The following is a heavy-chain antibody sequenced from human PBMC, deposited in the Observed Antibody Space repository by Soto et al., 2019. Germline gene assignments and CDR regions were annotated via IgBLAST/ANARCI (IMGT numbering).Heavy chain of an antibody. D-gene: IGHD3-22*01. V-gene: IGHV1-24*01. J-gene: IGHJ4*02. Sequence: ASVKVSCKASGHTLTELSMHWVRQAPGKGLEWRGGFDPEDGGTIYAQKFQGRVTMTEDTSTGTAYMEVSSLRSEDTAVYYCATRRRLYDSTGHNSWGQGTLVPVSS. CDR3: ATRRRLYDSTGHNS. CDR2: FDPEDGGT. CDR1: GHTLTELS.